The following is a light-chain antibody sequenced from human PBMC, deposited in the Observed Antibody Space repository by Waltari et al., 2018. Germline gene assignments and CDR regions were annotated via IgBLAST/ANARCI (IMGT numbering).Light chain of an antibody. CDR3: AAWDDSLNGVV. Sequence: QSVLPKSPSASGPSGQRVTISCSGSSSTSGRDMVNWYRHLPGTAPKLLIYNNNKRPSGVPDRFSGSKSGTSASLAISGLQSEDEAYYYCAAWDDSLNGVVFGGGTKLSVL. V-gene: IGLV1-44*01. CDR2: NNN. CDR1: SSTSGRDM. J-gene: IGLJ2*01.